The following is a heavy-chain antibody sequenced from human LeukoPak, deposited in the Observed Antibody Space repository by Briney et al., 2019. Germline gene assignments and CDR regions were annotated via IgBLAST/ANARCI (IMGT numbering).Heavy chain of an antibody. V-gene: IGHV3-7*01. J-gene: IGHJ4*02. Sequence: GGSLRLSCAASGFTFSSYWMSWVRQAPGKGLEWVANIKQDGSEKYYVDSVKGRFTISRDNAKNSLYLQMNSLRAEDTAVYYCAREYYGSGSFFFDYWGQGTLVTVSS. CDR3: AREYYGSGSFFFDY. D-gene: IGHD3-10*01. CDR1: GFTFSSYW. CDR2: IKQDGSEK.